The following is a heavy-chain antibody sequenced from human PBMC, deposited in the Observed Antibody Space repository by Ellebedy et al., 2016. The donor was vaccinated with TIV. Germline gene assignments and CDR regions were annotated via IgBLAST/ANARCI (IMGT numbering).Heavy chain of an antibody. V-gene: IGHV3-72*01. CDR2: CRNKANSYTT. Sequence: GESLKISCAASGFTFSDHYMDWVRQAPGKGLEWVGRCRNKANSYTTEYAASVKGRFIISRDESKNSVYLQMNSLKIEDTAVYYCARHPSVAGPGDVWGQGTTVTVSS. CDR3: ARHPSVAGPGDV. D-gene: IGHD6-19*01. CDR1: GFTFSDHY. J-gene: IGHJ6*02.